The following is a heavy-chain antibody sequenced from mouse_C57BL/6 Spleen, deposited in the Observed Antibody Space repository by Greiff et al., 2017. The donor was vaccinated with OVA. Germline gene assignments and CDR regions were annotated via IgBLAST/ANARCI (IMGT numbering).Heavy chain of an antibody. V-gene: IGHV1S45*01. Sequence: EVQLQQSGPELVKPGASVKMSCKASGYTFTDYNMHWVKQSHGKSLEWIGEIDPSDSYTNYNQKFKGKATLTVDTSSSTAYMQLSSLTSEDSAVYYCARVAMDYWGQGTSVTVSS. CDR3: ARVAMDY. J-gene: IGHJ4*01. CDR1: GYTFTDYN. CDR2: IDPSDSYT.